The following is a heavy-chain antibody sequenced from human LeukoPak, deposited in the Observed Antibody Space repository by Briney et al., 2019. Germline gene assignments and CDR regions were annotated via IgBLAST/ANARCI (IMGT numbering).Heavy chain of an antibody. CDR2: ISYDGNNK. CDR1: GFTFRTYA. Sequence: GGSLRLSCAASGFTFRTYAMHWVRQAPGKGLEWVAVISYDGNNKYYADSVKGQFTISRDNSKNTLYLQMNSLRAEDTAVYYCARCPPGYDILGYFDYWGQGTLVTVSS. V-gene: IGHV3-30-3*01. J-gene: IGHJ4*02. CDR3: ARCPPGYDILGYFDY. D-gene: IGHD3-9*01.